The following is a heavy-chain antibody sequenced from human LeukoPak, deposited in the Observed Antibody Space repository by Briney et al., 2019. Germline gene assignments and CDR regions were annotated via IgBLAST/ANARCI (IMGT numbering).Heavy chain of an antibody. CDR2: INPNSGGT. CDR3: ARDLPRYCSSTSCPNWFDP. Sequence: ASVKVSCKASGYTFTGYYMHWVRQAPGQGLEWVGWINPNSGGTNYAHKFQGRVTMTRDTSISTAYMELSRLRSEDTAVYYCARDLPRYCSSTSCPNWFDPWGQGTLVTVSS. J-gene: IGHJ5*02. V-gene: IGHV1-2*02. CDR1: GYTFTGYY. D-gene: IGHD2-2*01.